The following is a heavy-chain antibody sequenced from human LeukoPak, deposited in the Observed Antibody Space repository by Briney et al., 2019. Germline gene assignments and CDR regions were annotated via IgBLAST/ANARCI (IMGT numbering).Heavy chain of an antibody. V-gene: IGHV1-2*06. CDR1: GYIFTGYF. J-gene: IGHJ6*02. CDR3: ATVTTRATIADYYGSGSYYPPYYYYYGMDV. Sequence: ASVKVSCKASGYIFTGYFMHWVRQAPGQGLEWMGRINPNIGDTNYAHQFQGRVTMTRDTSISTGYMDLTRLRFDDTAVYYCATVTTRATIADYYGSGSYYPPYYYYYGMDVWGQGTTVTVSS. D-gene: IGHD3-10*01. CDR2: INPNIGDT.